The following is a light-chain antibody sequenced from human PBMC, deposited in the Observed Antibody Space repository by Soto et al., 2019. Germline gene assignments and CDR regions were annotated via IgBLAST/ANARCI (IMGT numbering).Light chain of an antibody. V-gene: IGKV3-15*01. CDR2: GAS. Sequence: EIVMTQSPATLSVSPGERATLSCRASQSVSSNLAWYQQKPGQAPRLLIYGASTRATGIPARFSGSGSGTEFTLTISSLQSEDFADYYCQQYNNWPPHITFGGETKV. CDR3: QQYNNWPPHIT. CDR1: QSVSSN. J-gene: IGKJ4*01.